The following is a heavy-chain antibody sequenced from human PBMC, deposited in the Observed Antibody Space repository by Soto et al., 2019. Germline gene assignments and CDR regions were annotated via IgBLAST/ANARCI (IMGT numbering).Heavy chain of an antibody. J-gene: IGHJ3*02. CDR1: GFTFSNAW. D-gene: IGHD2-8*02. V-gene: IGHV3-15*01. CDR2: IKRKTDGETT. CDR3: TNLHWYGAFDI. Sequence: EVQLVESGGGLVKPGGSLRLSCAASGFTFSNAWMSWVRQAPGKGLEWVGRIKRKTDGETTDYAAPVKGRFTISRDESKNTLYLQMNSLKTEDTAVYYCTNLHWYGAFDIWGQGTMFTVSS.